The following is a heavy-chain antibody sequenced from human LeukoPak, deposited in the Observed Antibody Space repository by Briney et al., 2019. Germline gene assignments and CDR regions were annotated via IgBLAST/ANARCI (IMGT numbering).Heavy chain of an antibody. J-gene: IGHJ4*02. D-gene: IGHD2-2*01. Sequence: PGGSLRLSCVVSGLPIADFAMHWVRQAPGKGLEWVSRINSDGSSTSYADSVKGRFTISRDNAKNTLYLQMNGLRAEDTAVYYCARSHPDCSSTSCYRYFDYWGQGTLVTVSS. CDR3: ARSHPDCSSTSCYRYFDY. CDR1: GLPIADFA. CDR2: INSDGSST. V-gene: IGHV3-74*01.